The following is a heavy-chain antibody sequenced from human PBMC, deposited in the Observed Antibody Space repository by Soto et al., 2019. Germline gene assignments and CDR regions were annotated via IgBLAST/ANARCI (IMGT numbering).Heavy chain of an antibody. CDR1: GFTFSNYW. D-gene: IGHD6-13*01. CDR3: AKDAIMVSSSFNYFDF. V-gene: IGHV3-7*03. Sequence: GGSLRLSCAASGFTFSNYWMTWVRQAPGKGLEWVANIKQDGSEKYYVDSVKGRFTISRDNAKNSLYLQMNSLSAEDTAIYYCAKDAIMVSSSFNYFDFWGQGALVTVSS. CDR2: IKQDGSEK. J-gene: IGHJ4*02.